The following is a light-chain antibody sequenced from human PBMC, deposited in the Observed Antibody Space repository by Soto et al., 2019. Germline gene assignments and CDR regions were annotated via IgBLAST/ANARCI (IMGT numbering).Light chain of an antibody. Sequence: NFMLTQPHSMSESPGKTVTISCTRSSGSIASNYVQWYQQRPGSVPTTVIYEDNQRPSGVPDRFSGSVDSSSNSASLTISGLETGDEAGYYCQSYDNSSYVFGTGTKVTVL. V-gene: IGLV6-57*04. CDR1: SGSIASNY. J-gene: IGLJ1*01. CDR3: QSYDNSSYV. CDR2: EDN.